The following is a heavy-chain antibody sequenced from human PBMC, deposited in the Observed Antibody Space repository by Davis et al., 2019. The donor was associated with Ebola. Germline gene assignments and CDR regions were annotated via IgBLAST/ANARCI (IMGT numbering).Heavy chain of an antibody. CDR3: AKGGAAAVYYYMDV. CDR2: ISYDGSNK. D-gene: IGHD6-13*01. V-gene: IGHV3-30-3*01. CDR1: GFTFSSYA. Sequence: GESLKISCAASGFTFSSYAMHWVRQAPGKGLEWVAVISYDGSNKYYADSVKGRFTISRDNSKNTLYLRMSSLRAEDTAVYYCAKGGAAAVYYYMDVWGKGTTVTVSS. J-gene: IGHJ6*03.